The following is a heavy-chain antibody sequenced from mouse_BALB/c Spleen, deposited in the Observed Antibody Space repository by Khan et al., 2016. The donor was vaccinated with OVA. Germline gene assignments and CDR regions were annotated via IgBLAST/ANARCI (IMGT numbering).Heavy chain of an antibody. CDR3: ARGGYSVFAY. CDR1: GYTFTDYI. CDR2: IFPGSGTT. V-gene: IGHV1-77*01. Sequence: QVQLQQSVPELVNPGASLKVSCKASGYTFTDYIIGWVKQSTRQGLEWIGDIFPGSGTTYYNEKFKEKATLTADKSSNTAYMQLSSLTSEDSAVYFCARGGYSVFAYWGQGTLVTVSA. J-gene: IGHJ3*01. D-gene: IGHD1-1*01.